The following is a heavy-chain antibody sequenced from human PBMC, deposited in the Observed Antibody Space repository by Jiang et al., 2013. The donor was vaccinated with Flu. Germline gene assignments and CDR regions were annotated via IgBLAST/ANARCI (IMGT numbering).Heavy chain of an antibody. CDR1: GFTFSSYD. D-gene: IGHD3-10*01. V-gene: IGHV3-13*01. J-gene: IGHJ6*02. CDR3: ARALFPRSTFGELLIGGFVYGMDV. CDR2: IGTAGDT. Sequence: LLESGGGLVQPGGSLRLSCAASGFTFSSYDMHWVRQATGKGLEWVSAIGTAGDTYYPGSVKGRFTISRENAKNSLYLQMNSLRAGDTAVYYCARALFPRSTFGELLIGGFVYGMDVWGQGTTVTVSS.